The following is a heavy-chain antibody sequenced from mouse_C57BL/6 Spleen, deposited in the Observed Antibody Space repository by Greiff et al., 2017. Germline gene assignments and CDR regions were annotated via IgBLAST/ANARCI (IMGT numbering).Heavy chain of an antibody. J-gene: IGHJ3*01. CDR1: GFSLSASGMG. CDR2: IYWDDDK. CDR3: ARSFDYYGSSPWFAY. V-gene: IGHV8-12*01. Sequence: QVTLKESGPGILQSSQTLSLTCSFSGFSLSASGMGVSWIRQPSGKGLEWLAHIYWDDDKRYNPSLKSRLTISKDTSRNQVFLKITSVDTADTATYYCARSFDYYGSSPWFAYWGQGTLVTVSA. D-gene: IGHD1-1*01.